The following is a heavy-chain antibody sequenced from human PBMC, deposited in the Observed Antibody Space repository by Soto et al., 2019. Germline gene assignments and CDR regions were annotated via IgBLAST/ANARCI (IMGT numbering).Heavy chain of an antibody. CDR1: GGSISSYY. CDR2: IHYSGST. J-gene: IGHJ3*02. V-gene: IGHV4-59*01. CDR3: ARERGGRVIAPDAFDI. Sequence: QVQLQESGPGLVKPSETLSLTCTVSGGSISSYYWSWIRQPPGKGLEWIGYIHYSGSTNYKPSLKSRVTISVATSKTQFSLKLSSVTAADTAVYYCARERGGRVIAPDAFDIWGQGTMVTVSS. D-gene: IGHD3-16*02.